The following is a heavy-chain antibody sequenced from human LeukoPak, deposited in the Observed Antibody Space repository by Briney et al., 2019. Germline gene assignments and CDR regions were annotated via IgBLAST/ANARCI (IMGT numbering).Heavy chain of an antibody. Sequence: PSETLSLTCTVSSGSIGSSNYYWGWIRQPPGKGLEWIGSIYYSGSAYYNPSLKSRVTISIDTSKNQFSLKLSSVTAADTAVYYCARWESNYLDYWGQGTLVTVSS. V-gene: IGHV4-39*01. CDR2: IYYSGSA. CDR1: SGSIGSSNYY. CDR3: ARWESNYLDY. D-gene: IGHD1-26*01. J-gene: IGHJ4*02.